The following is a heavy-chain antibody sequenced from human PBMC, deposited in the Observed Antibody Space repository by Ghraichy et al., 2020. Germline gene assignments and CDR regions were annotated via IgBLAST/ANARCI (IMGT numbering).Heavy chain of an antibody. Sequence: ASVKVSCKASGYTFFTYYISWVLQAPGQGLEWVGWIGTYNGYTDYAQNLQGRVTMTTDTSRSTAYMELRSLRYDDTAMYFCARCPRGAVPGGLDVWGQGTTVTVFS. CDR2: IGTYNGYT. CDR1: GYTFFTYY. D-gene: IGHD6-19*01. J-gene: IGHJ6*02. CDR3: ARCPRGAVPGGLDV. V-gene: IGHV1-18*01.